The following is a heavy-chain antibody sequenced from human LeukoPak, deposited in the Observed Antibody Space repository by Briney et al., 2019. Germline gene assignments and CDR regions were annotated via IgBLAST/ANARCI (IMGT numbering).Heavy chain of an antibody. CDR2: IRSDGSNK. J-gene: IGHJ4*03. V-gene: IGHV3-30*02. Sequence: PGGSLRLSCIESGFAFSSCGMHWVRQAPGKGLEWVAFIRSDGSNKYYADSVKGRFTISRDNSKNTLYLQLDSLRAEDTAVYYCARGEGYSSFYDYWGQGTLVTVSS. CDR3: ARGEGYSSFYDY. CDR1: GFAFSSCG. D-gene: IGHD6-13*01.